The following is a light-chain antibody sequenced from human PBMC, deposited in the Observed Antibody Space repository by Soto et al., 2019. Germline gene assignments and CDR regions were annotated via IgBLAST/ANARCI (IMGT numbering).Light chain of an antibody. CDR2: DAS. J-gene: IGKJ4*01. CDR1: QDIKNY. V-gene: IGKV1-33*01. Sequence: DIPLSQSPSSLSVSVGDRVTITCEASQDIKNYLNWYQQKSGKAPRLLIYDASDLATGVPSRFSGSGSGTDFTFTINSLQPEDIATYYCQQYDNLPLTFGGGTRVDIK. CDR3: QQYDNLPLT.